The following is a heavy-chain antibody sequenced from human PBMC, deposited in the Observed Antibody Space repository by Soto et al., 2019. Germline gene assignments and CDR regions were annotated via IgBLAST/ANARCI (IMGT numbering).Heavy chain of an antibody. CDR2: IYSSGST. J-gene: IGHJ5*02. CDR3: ARGQRFSDWFDP. CDR1: GFAINSYY. D-gene: IGHD3-3*01. Sequence: SETLSLTCTVSGFAINSYYWTWIRHPAGKGLEWIGRIYSSGSTKYNPSLQSRVTMSLDTSKNQFSLRLTSVTAADTAVYYCARGQRFSDWFDPWGQGTLVTVSS. V-gene: IGHV4-4*07.